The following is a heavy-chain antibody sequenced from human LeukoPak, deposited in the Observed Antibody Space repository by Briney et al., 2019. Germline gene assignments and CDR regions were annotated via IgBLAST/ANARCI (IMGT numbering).Heavy chain of an antibody. D-gene: IGHD3-10*01. CDR1: GYTFTGYY. CDR3: ARDLMVRGVTTSDY. Sequence: GASVKVSCKASGYTFTGYYMHWVRQAPGQGLEWMGRINPNSGGTNYAQKFQGRVTMTRDTSISTAYMELSRLRSDDTAVYYCARDLMVRGVTTSDYWGQGTLVTVSS. J-gene: IGHJ4*02. V-gene: IGHV1-2*06. CDR2: INPNSGGT.